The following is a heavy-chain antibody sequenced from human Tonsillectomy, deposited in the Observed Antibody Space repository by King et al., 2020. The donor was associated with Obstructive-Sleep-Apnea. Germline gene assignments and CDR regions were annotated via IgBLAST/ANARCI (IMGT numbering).Heavy chain of an antibody. CDR2: IYHSGST. Sequence: QLQESGPGLVMPSETLSLTCTVSGYSISSGYYWGWIRQPPGKGLEWIGSIYHSGSTYYNPSLKSRVTISVDTSKNQFSLKLSSVTAADTAVYYCARELGGRYNWNYGLDYWGQGTLVTVSS. J-gene: IGHJ4*02. V-gene: IGHV4-38-2*02. CDR3: ARELGGRYNWNYGLDY. D-gene: IGHD1-7*01. CDR1: GYSISSGYY.